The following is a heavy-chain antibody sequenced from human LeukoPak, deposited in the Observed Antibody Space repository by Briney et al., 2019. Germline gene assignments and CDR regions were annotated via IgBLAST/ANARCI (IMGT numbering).Heavy chain of an antibody. D-gene: IGHD3-3*01. CDR2: IYYSGST. J-gene: IGHJ4*02. CDR1: GGAVSSYY. CDR3: ARDGRSGYYSY. V-gene: IGHV4-59*02. Sequence: SETLSLTCTVSGGAVSSYYWSWIRQPPGKGLEWIGYIYYSGSTNYNPSLKSRVTISVDTSKNQFSLKLSSVTAADTAVYYCARDGRSGYYSYWGQGTLVTVSS.